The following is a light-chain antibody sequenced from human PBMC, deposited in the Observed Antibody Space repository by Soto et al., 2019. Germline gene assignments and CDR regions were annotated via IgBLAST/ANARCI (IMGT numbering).Light chain of an antibody. CDR2: HAS. Sequence: DIQMTQSPSTLSASVGNRVTISCRASQSISRWLAWYQQKPGKAPTLLIYHASTLESGVPSRFSGSGSETEFTLSISSLLPDDVATYYCQQYNTYLSFGQGTKVEIK. CDR1: QSISRW. J-gene: IGKJ1*01. V-gene: IGKV1-5*01. CDR3: QQYNTYLS.